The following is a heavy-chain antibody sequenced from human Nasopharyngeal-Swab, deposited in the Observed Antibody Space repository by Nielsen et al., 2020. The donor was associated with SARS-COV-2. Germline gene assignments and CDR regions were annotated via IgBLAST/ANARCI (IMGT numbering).Heavy chain of an antibody. D-gene: IGHD1-26*01. CDR3: ARADLLLGGSLDI. CDR1: GFTFSSYW. J-gene: IGHJ3*02. Sequence: GESLKISCAASGFTFSSYWMYWVCQDPGKGLVLVSRIYNDGSVTTYADSAKGRFTISRDNAKNTVYLQMNSLRAEDTAVYYCARADLLLGGSLDIWGQGTTVTVSS. CDR2: IYNDGSVT. V-gene: IGHV3-74*03.